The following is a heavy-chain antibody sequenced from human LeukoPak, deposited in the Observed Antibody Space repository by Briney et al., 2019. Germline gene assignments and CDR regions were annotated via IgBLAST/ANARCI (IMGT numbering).Heavy chain of an antibody. CDR2: ISYDGSNK. J-gene: IGHJ5*02. CDR3: AREYDVSSSAGNWFDP. CDR1: GFTFSSYA. Sequence: PGGSLRLSCAASGFTFSSYAMHWVRQAPGKGLEWVAVISYDGSNKYYADSMKGRFTISRDNSKNTLYLQMNSLRAEDTAVYYCAREYDVSSSAGNWFDPWGQGTLVTVSS. V-gene: IGHV3-30-3*01. D-gene: IGHD6-6*01.